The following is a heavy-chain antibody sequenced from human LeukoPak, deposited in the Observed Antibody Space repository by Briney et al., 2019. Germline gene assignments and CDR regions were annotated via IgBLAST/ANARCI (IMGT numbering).Heavy chain of an antibody. Sequence: GGSLRLSCAASGFTFSNYWMYWVRQALGKGLVWVSRIKSDGSITSHADSVKGRFTISRDNAKNTLYLQMNSLRVEDTAVYYCARGSSGSYAGYWGQGTLVTVSS. V-gene: IGHV3-74*01. D-gene: IGHD1-26*01. CDR1: GFTFSNYW. J-gene: IGHJ4*02. CDR3: ARGSSGSYAGY. CDR2: IKSDGSIT.